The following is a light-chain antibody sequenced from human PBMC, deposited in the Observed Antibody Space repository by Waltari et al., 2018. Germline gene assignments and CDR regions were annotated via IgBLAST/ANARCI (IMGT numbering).Light chain of an antibody. J-gene: IGLJ2*01. CDR3: CSYAGRYTMI. CDR1: NSDIGEYKS. CDR2: SVT. V-gene: IGLV2-11*01. Sequence: QSALTQPRPVSGSPGQTVTISCTGTNSDIGEYKSVSWFQLHPGKAPKLIIYSVTDRPSGVPHRFSGSKSGSTASLTISGLQPEDEGDYFCCSYAGRYTMIFGGGTRLTVL.